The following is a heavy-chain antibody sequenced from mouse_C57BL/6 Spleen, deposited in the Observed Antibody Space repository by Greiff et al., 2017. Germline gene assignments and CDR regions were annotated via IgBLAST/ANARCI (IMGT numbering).Heavy chain of an antibody. CDR3: ARRTTVVAKGAFGY. J-gene: IGHJ2*01. Sequence: VHVKQSVAELVRPGASVKLSCTASGFNIKNTYMHWVKQRPEQGLEWIGRIDPANGNTKYAPKFQGKATITADTSSNTAYLQLSSLTSEDTAIYYCARRTTVVAKGAFGYWGQGTTLTVSS. D-gene: IGHD1-1*01. CDR1: GFNIKNTY. V-gene: IGHV14-3*01. CDR2: IDPANGNT.